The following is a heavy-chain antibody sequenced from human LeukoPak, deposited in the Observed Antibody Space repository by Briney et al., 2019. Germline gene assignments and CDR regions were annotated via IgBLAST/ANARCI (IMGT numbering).Heavy chain of an antibody. CDR1: GFTVSSNY. CDR2: IYSGGST. CDR3: ARHGSSFAGVIDRSFDF. Sequence: GGSLRLSCAVSGFTVSSNYMSWVRQAPGKGLEWVSVIYSGGSTYYADSVKGRFAISRDDSKNTLYLQMNSLRAEDTAVYYCARHGSSFAGVIDRSFDFWGQGTLVTVSS. D-gene: IGHD6-6*01. V-gene: IGHV3-53*01. J-gene: IGHJ4*02.